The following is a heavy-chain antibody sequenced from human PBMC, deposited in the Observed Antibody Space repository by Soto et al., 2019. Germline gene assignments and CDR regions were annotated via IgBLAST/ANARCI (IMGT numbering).Heavy chain of an antibody. D-gene: IGHD6-19*01. Sequence: GASVKVSCKASGVTFSSYAISWVRQAPGQGLEWMGGIIPIFGTANYAQKFQGRVTITADESTSTAYMELSSLSSEDTAVYYCATVFGVAVAGQRYYYYYYGMDVWGQGTTVTVSS. J-gene: IGHJ6*02. CDR3: ATVFGVAVAGQRYYYYYYGMDV. CDR1: GVTFSSYA. CDR2: IIPIFGTA. V-gene: IGHV1-69*13.